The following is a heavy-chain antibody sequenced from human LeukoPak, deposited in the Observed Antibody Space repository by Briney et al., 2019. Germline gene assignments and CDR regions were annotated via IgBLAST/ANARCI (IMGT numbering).Heavy chain of an antibody. CDR1: GFIVSNNY. D-gene: IGHD2/OR15-2a*01. CDR2: IFSGGTT. V-gene: IGHV3-53*01. Sequence: GGSLRLSCAASGFIVSNNYMSWVRQAPGQGLECVSVIFSGGTTYYADSVKGRFTISRDNSKNTLYLQLKSVRAEDTAVYYCARERIVNTAFDIWGQGTMVTVSS. J-gene: IGHJ3*02. CDR3: ARERIVNTAFDI.